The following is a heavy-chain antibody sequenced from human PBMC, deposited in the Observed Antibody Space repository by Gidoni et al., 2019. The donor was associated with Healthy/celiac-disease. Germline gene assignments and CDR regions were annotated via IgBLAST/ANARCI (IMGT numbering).Heavy chain of an antibody. CDR1: GFPFSSSA. J-gene: IGHJ3*02. CDR3: AKDLDVDTAMVDAFDI. D-gene: IGHD5-18*01. CDR2: ISGSGGST. Sequence: EVQLLESGGGLVQPGGSLRLSFAASGFPFSSSAMGWVRQAPGKGLEWVSAISGSGGSTYYADSVKGRFTISRDNSKNTLYLQMNSLRAEDTAVYYCAKDLDVDTAMVDAFDIWGQGTMVTVSS. V-gene: IGHV3-23*01.